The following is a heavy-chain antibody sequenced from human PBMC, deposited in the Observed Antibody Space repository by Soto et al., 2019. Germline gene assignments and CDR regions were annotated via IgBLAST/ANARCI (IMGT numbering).Heavy chain of an antibody. J-gene: IGHJ5*02. CDR3: ARAASQWLVPNWFDP. V-gene: IGHV1-69*13. Sequence: SVKVSCKASGGTFSSYAISWVRRAPGQGLEWMGGIIPIFGTANYAQKFQGRVTITADESTSTAYMELSSLRSEDTAVYYCARAASQWLVPNWFDPWGQGTLVTVSS. CDR1: GGTFSSYA. D-gene: IGHD6-19*01. CDR2: IIPIFGTA.